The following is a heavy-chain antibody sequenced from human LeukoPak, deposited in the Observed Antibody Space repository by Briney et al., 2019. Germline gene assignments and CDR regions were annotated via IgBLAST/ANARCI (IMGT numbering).Heavy chain of an antibody. Sequence: SQTLSLTCTVSGGSISSGSYYWSWIRQPAGKGLEWIGRIYTSGSTNYNPSLKSRVTISVDTSKNQFSLKLSSVAAADTAVYYCARSRSRRRFDWFDPWGQGTLVTVSS. V-gene: IGHV4-61*02. D-gene: IGHD2-2*01. CDR2: IYTSGST. J-gene: IGHJ5*02. CDR1: GGSISSGSYY. CDR3: ARSRSRRRFDWFDP.